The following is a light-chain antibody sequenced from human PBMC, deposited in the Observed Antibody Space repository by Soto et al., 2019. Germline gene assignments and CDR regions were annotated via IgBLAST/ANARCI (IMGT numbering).Light chain of an antibody. CDR3: SSYTSSSTWV. CDR1: SGDVGGYNY. V-gene: IGLV2-14*01. Sequence: QSALTQPASVSGSLGQSITISCTGTSGDVGGYNYVSWYQQHPGKAPKFMIYEVSNRPSGVSNRFSGSKSGNTASLTISGLQAEDEADYYCSSYTSSSTWVFGEGTKLTVL. CDR2: EVS. J-gene: IGLJ3*02.